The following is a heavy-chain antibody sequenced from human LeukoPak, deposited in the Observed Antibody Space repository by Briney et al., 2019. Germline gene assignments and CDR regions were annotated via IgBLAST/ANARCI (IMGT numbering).Heavy chain of an antibody. V-gene: IGHV1-69*04. CDR2: IIPTSNIA. Sequence: ASVKVSFKASGGTFNTYAISWVRQAPGQGLEWMGRIIPTSNIANYAHKFQGRVTITADKSTGTAYMELYSLRSEDTAVYYCASVYSGYDNAIDYWGQGTLATVSS. J-gene: IGHJ4*02. D-gene: IGHD5-12*01. CDR3: ASVYSGYDNAIDY. CDR1: GGTFNTYA.